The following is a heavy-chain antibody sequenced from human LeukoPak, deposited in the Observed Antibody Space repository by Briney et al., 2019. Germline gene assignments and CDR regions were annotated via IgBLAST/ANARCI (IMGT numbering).Heavy chain of an antibody. V-gene: IGHV1-18*04. D-gene: IGHD1-1*01. CDR3: ARPPGGNWHRHPCRMDV. CDR1: GDIFRRYG. CDR2: IRPYHGEP. J-gene: IGHJ6*02. Sequence: GGSVTVSCKATGDIFRRYGVSWVRQAPGQGPEWMGRIRPYHGEPEYAQKFKGRVTMTTDTSTDTSYMELRSLGSDDTAVYYCARPPGGNWHRHPCRMDVWGQGTTVTVSS.